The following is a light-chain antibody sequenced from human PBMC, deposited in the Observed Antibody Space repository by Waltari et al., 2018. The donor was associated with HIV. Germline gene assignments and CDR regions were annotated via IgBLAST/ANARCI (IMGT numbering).Light chain of an antibody. CDR1: SSNIGSNY. J-gene: IGLJ2*01. CDR3: AAWDDSLSGYVV. CDR2: RNN. V-gene: IGLV1-47*01. Sequence: QSVLTQPPSASGTPGQRVTNSCSGSSSNIGSNYVYWYQQLPGTAPKLLIYRNNQRPSGVPDRFSGSKSGTSASLAISGLRSEDEAVYYCAAWDDSLSGYVVFGGGTKLTVL.